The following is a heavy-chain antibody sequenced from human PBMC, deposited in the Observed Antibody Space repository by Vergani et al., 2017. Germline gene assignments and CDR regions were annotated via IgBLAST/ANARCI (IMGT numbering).Heavy chain of an antibody. CDR3: ARGAGYCSSTSCPPTLRNYYYYMDV. CDR1: GFTFSSHA. V-gene: IGHV3-33*08. D-gene: IGHD2-2*01. CDR2: IWYDGSNK. Sequence: QVQLVESGGGIVQPGTSLRLSCVASGFTFSSHAIHWVRRAPGKGLEWVAVIWYDGSNKYYGDSVKGRFTISRDNSMDTLYLQMNGLRAEDTAVYYCARGAGYCSSTSCPPTLRNYYYYMDVWGKGTTVTVSS. J-gene: IGHJ6*03.